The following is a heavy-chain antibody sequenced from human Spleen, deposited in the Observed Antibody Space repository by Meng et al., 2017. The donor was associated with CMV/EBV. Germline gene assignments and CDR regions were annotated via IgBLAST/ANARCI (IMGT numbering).Heavy chain of an antibody. Sequence: GESLKISCTASGFTFSSYTMNWVRQAPGKGLEWISSISSSSTYIYYADSVKGRFTISRDNAENSLYLEMNSLRPEDTAVYYCVRDLPPYYDFWSGYLDLWGQGALVAVSS. J-gene: IGHJ5*02. V-gene: IGHV3-21*01. CDR1: GFTFSSYT. CDR3: VRDLPPYYDFWSGYLDL. D-gene: IGHD3-3*01. CDR2: ISSSSTYI.